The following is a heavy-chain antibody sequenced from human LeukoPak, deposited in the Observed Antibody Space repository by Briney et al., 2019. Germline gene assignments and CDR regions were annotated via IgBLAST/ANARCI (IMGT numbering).Heavy chain of an antibody. V-gene: IGHV4-61*08. CDR1: GGSFSSGGYY. Sequence: SETLSLTCSVSGGSFSSGGYYWSWIRQPPGKGLEWIGYAYNSGSTNYNPSLKSRITISVETSKNQFSLKLNSVTAADTAVYYCARGKYSSSDAFDIWGQGTMVTVSS. J-gene: IGHJ3*02. CDR3: ARGKYSSSDAFDI. D-gene: IGHD6-6*01. CDR2: AYNSGST.